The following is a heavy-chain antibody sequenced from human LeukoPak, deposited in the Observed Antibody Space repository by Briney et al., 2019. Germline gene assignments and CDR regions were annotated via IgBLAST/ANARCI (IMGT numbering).Heavy chain of an antibody. J-gene: IGHJ6*03. CDR3: AKNLLYYYYMDV. V-gene: IGHV3-30*02. CDR2: IWYDGSNK. CDR1: GLTFSSFG. Sequence: QTGGSLRLSCAASGLTFSSFGMHWVRQAPGKGLEWVAVIWYDGSNKYYADSVKGRFTISRDNSKNTLYLQMNSLRAEDTAVYYCAKNLLYYYYMDVWGKGTTVTVSS.